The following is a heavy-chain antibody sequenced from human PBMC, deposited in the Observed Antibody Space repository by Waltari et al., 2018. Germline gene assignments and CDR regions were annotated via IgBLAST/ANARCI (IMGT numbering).Heavy chain of an antibody. CDR3: ARESRGDAFDI. D-gene: IGHD2-2*01. CDR2: IIPIFGTA. J-gene: IGHJ3*02. V-gene: IGHV1-69*08. CDR1: AGTFCSSA. Sequence: QVHLVQSRAEVKKPGSSVKVSCKDSAGTFCSSALSWVRLCPGQGLEWMGRIIPIFGTANYAQKFQGRVTITADKSTSTAYMELSILRSEDTAVYFCARESRGDAFDIWGQGTMVTVSS.